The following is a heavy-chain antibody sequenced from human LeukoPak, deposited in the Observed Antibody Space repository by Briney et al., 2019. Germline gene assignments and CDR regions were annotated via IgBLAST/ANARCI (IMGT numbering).Heavy chain of an antibody. V-gene: IGHV3-23*01. J-gene: IGHJ5*02. D-gene: IGHD2-15*01. CDR2: ISGSGGST. Sequence: GGSLRLSCAASGVTFSSYAMSWVRQAPGKGLEWVSAISGSGGSTYYADSVKGRFTISRDNSENTLYLQMNSLRAEDTAVYYCAKDYCGGSCYSVNWFDPWGQGTLVTDSS. CDR1: GVTFSSYA. CDR3: AKDYCGGSCYSVNWFDP.